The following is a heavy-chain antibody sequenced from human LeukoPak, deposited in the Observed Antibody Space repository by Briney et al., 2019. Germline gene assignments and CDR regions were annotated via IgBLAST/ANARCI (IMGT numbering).Heavy chain of an antibody. CDR3: AKVPWIDYYYGMDV. CDR1: GFTFSSHA. J-gene: IGHJ6*02. Sequence: PGGSLRLSCAASGFTFSSHAMSWVRQAPGKGLEWVSAISGSGGSTYYADSVKGRFTISKDNSENTLYLQMNSLRAEDTAVYYCAKVPWIDYYYGMDVWGQGTTVTVSS. CDR2: ISGSGGST. V-gene: IGHV3-23*01. D-gene: IGHD2-2*03.